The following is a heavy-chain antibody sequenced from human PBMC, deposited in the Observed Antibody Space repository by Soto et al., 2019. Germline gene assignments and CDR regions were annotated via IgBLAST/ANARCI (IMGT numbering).Heavy chain of an antibody. D-gene: IGHD3-22*01. CDR1: GYAFTSYY. J-gene: IGHJ4*02. CDR3: ARDGPSYDSSGPTSDY. CDR2: INPSGGST. Sequence: AAVTVSCKASGYAFTSYYMHWVRQAPGQGLEWMGIINPSGGSTSYAQKFQGRVTMTRDTSTSTVYMELSSLRSEDTAVYYCARDGPSYDSSGPTSDYWGQGTLVTVSS. V-gene: IGHV1-46*01.